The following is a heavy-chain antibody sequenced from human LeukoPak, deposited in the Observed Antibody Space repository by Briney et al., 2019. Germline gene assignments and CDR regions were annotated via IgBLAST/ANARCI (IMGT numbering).Heavy chain of an antibody. D-gene: IGHD6-13*01. J-gene: IGHJ4*02. CDR3: AKDTVLAYSSSFDY. V-gene: IGHV3-23*01. Sequence: GGSLRLSCAASGFTFSSYAMSWVRQAPGKGLEWVSAISGSGGSTYYADSVKGRFTISRDNSKNTLYLQMNSLRGEDTAVYYCAKDTVLAYSSSFDYWGQGTLVTVSS. CDR2: ISGSGGST. CDR1: GFTFSSYA.